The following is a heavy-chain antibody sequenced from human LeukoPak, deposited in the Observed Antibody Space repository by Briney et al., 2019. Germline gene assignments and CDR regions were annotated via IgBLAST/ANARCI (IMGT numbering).Heavy chain of an antibody. Sequence: SESLSLTCTVSGGSISSSSYYWGWLRQPPGKGLEWIGSIYYSGSTYYNPSLKSRVTISVDTSKNQFSLKLSSVTAADTAVYYCARRGYYYELADYWGQGTLVTVSS. V-gene: IGHV4-39*01. CDR3: ARRGYYYELADY. CDR1: GGSISSSSYY. D-gene: IGHD3-22*01. J-gene: IGHJ4*02. CDR2: IYYSGST.